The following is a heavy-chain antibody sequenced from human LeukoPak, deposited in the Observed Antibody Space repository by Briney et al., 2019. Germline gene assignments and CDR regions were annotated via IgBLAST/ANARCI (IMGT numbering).Heavy chain of an antibody. V-gene: IGHV1-18*04. Sequence: ASVKVSCKASGYTFTSYGISWVRQAPGQGLEWMGWISAYNGNTNYAQKLQGRVTMTTDTSTGTAYMELRSLRSDDTAVYYCARLGVATTGQMPYYYGMDVWGKGTTVTVSS. J-gene: IGHJ6*04. D-gene: IGHD5-12*01. CDR2: ISAYNGNT. CDR3: ARLGVATTGQMPYYYGMDV. CDR1: GYTFTSYG.